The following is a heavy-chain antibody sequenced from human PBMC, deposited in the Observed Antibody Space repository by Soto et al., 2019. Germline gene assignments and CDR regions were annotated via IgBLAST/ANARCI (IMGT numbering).Heavy chain of an antibody. CDR3: AKGYTSSAIFDY. CDR2: IEYDGSNR. CDR1: GLIFSNYG. J-gene: IGHJ4*02. D-gene: IGHD6-6*01. V-gene: IGHV3-30*18. Sequence: QVQLVESGGGVVQPGRSLRLSCAASGLIFSNYGMHWVRQAPGKGLEWVAVIEYDGSNRYYADSVKGRFTISRDNSRNTLYLQMNSLRAEDTAVYYCAKGYTSSAIFDYWGQGTLVTVSS.